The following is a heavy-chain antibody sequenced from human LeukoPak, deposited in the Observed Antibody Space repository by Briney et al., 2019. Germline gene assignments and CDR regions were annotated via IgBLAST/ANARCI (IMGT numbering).Heavy chain of an antibody. CDR1: GYTFTSYY. J-gene: IGHJ4*02. V-gene: IGHV1-46*01. CDR3: AREGNIVVV. D-gene: IGHD2-15*01. CDR2: INPSGGST. Sequence: GASVKVSCKASGYTFTSYYMHWVHKPPGQGLEWMGIINPSGGSTSYAQKFQGRVTMTRDTSTSTVYMELSSLRSEDTAVYYCAREGNIVVVWGQGTLVTVSS.